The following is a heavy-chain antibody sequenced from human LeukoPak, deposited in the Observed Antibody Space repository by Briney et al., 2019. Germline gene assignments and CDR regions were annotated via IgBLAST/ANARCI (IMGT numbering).Heavy chain of an antibody. CDR2: INHSGST. Sequence: SETLSLTCAVSVGSFSPYYWSWIPQPPGKGLEWIGEINHSGSTNYNPSLKSRVTISVDTSKNQFSLRLSSVTAADTAVYYCERGGFYCGGDCYVDYWGQGTLVTVSS. J-gene: IGHJ4*02. CDR3: ERGGFYCGGDCYVDY. D-gene: IGHD2-21*02. CDR1: VGSFSPYY. V-gene: IGHV4-34*01.